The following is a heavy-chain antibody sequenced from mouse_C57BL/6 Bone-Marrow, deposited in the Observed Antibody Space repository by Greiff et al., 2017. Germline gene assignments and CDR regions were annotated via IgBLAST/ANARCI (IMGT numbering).Heavy chain of an antibody. CDR1: GYTFTGYW. CDR3: VPLYYSSSYGYFDV. J-gene: IGHJ1*03. CDR2: ILPGSGST. Sequence: QVQLKQSGAELMKPGASVQLSCKATGYTFTGYWIALVKQRPGHGLEWIVEILPGSGSTNYNEKFKGKSTFTSDTSSNTAYMQLSSLTTEDSAIYYCVPLYYSSSYGYFDVGGTGTTVTVSA. V-gene: IGHV1-9*01. D-gene: IGHD1-1*01.